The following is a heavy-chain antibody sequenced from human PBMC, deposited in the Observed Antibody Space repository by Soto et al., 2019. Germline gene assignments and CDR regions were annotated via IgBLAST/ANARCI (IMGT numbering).Heavy chain of an antibody. Sequence: EVQLVESGGGLVQPGGSLRLSCAASGFTFSSYWMSWVRQAPGKGLEWVANIKQDGSENYYVDSVKGRFTISRDNAKNSLYRQMNSLRAEDTAVYYCARTWSGYSFDYWGQGTLVTVSS. CDR1: GFTFSSYW. J-gene: IGHJ4*02. V-gene: IGHV3-7*03. CDR2: IKQDGSEN. D-gene: IGHD3-3*01. CDR3: ARTWSGYSFDY.